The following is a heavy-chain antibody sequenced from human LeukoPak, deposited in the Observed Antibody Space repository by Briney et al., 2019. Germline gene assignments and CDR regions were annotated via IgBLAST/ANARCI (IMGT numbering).Heavy chain of an antibody. CDR1: GDSFSSYY. D-gene: IGHD2-15*01. J-gene: IGHJ4*02. CDR3: ARLGFCTGGRCLADF. CDR2: IYYNGHT. V-gene: IGHV4-59*08. Sequence: TSETLSLTCTVSGDSFSSYYWTWIRQPPGKGLEWIGYIYYNGHTNYNPSLTSRVTISVDTSKNHFSLKLNSVTAADTAVYYCARLGFCTGGRCLADFWGQGTLVTVSS.